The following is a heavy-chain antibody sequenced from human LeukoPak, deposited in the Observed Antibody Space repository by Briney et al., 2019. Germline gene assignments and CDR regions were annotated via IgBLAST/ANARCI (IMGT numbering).Heavy chain of an antibody. J-gene: IGHJ4*02. CDR1: GFTFSNAW. CDR3: TTGLNYYDSSGYYYGGVYFDY. CDR2: FKSKTDGGTT. D-gene: IGHD3-22*01. V-gene: IGHV3-15*01. Sequence: NTGGSLILSCAASGFTFSNAWMSWVRQAPGKGLEWVGRFKSKTDGGTTDYAAPVKGRFTISRDDSKNTLYLQMNSLKTEDTAVYYCTTGLNYYDSSGYYYGGVYFDYWGQGTLVTVSS.